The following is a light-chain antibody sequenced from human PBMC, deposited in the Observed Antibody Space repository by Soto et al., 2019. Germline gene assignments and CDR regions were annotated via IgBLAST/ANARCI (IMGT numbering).Light chain of an antibody. Sequence: DIQMTQSPSTLSASVGDRVTITCRASQSINSWLAWYQQKPGKAPKLLIYKASSLESGVPSRFSGSGSGTEFTLTLSSLQPDDFAAYYCQQYEIYPITFGQGTRLEIK. CDR2: KAS. J-gene: IGKJ5*01. CDR1: QSINSW. V-gene: IGKV1-5*03. CDR3: QQYEIYPIT.